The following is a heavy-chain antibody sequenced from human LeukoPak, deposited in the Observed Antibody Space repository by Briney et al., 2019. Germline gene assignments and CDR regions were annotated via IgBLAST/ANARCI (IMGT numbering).Heavy chain of an antibody. D-gene: IGHD1-20*01. Sequence: SETLSLTCTVSGGSISSSAYYWGWIRQPPGKGLEWVGSIVSSGNTYYNPSLESRVTTSVDTSKNQFSLRLSSVTAADTAVYYCASLRLTGDDAFDIWGQGTVVTVSS. CDR1: GGSISSSAYY. CDR3: ASLRLTGDDAFDI. V-gene: IGHV4-39*01. J-gene: IGHJ3*02. CDR2: IVSSGNT.